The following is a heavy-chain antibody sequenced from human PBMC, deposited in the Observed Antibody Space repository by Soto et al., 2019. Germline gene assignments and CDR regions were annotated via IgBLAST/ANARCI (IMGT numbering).Heavy chain of an antibody. V-gene: IGHV4-30-2*02. D-gene: IGHD3-9*01. J-gene: IGHJ3*02. Sequence: SETLSLTCAVSGGSISSGGYSWSWIRQPPGKGLEWIGYMYNTGSTVYNPSFKSRVTISVDTSKNQFSLKLNSVTAADTAVYYCARKERGYFDWLGSFAFDIWGQGTMVTVSS. CDR2: MYNTGST. CDR3: ARKERGYFDWLGSFAFDI. CDR1: GGSISSGGYS.